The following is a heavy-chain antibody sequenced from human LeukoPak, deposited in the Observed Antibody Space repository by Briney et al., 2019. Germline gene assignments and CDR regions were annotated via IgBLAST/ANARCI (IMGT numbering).Heavy chain of an antibody. CDR3: AKDQCGGDCYCDY. V-gene: IGHV3-30-3*01. J-gene: IGHJ4*02. D-gene: IGHD2-21*02. CDR2: ILYHGNNE. Sequence: GGSLRLSCAASGFSFSDYAMHWVRQAPDKGLEWVALILYHGNNEYYADSVKGRFTISRDNSKNTLYLQMNSLRAEDTAVYYCAKDQCGGDCYCDYWGQGTLVTVSS. CDR1: GFSFSDYA.